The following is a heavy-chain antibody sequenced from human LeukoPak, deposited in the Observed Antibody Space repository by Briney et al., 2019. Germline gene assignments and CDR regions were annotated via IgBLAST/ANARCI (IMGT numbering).Heavy chain of an antibody. CDR2: IRGGGGSA. CDR1: GFTFSAYS. CDR3: ARDPNGDYIGAFDM. D-gene: IGHD4-17*01. Sequence: PGGSLRLSCTASGFTFSAYSMMWVRQAPGKGPEWVSAIRGGGGSAFYAVSVKGLFTISRDNSKYTLFLQMHSLRAEDTAVYYCARDPNGDYIGAFDMWGPGTMVTVSS. J-gene: IGHJ3*02. V-gene: IGHV3-23*01.